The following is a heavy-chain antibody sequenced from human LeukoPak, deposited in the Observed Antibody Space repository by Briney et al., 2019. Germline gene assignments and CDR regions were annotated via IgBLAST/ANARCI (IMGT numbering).Heavy chain of an antibody. CDR3: ARVDVYGMDV. V-gene: IGHV1-69*05. Sequence: GASVKVSCKASGGTFSSYAISWVRQAPGQGLEWMGGIIPIFGTANYAQKFQGRVTMTRDTSTSTVYMELSSLRSEDTAVYYCARVDVYGMDVWGQGTTVTVSS. CDR1: GGTFSSYA. J-gene: IGHJ6*02. CDR2: IIPIFGTA.